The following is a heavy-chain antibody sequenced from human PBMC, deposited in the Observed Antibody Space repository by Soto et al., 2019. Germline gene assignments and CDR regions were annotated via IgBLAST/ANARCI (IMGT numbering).Heavy chain of an antibody. CDR3: ARSESDIVAYYYGMDV. CDR1: GYSFTSYW. J-gene: IGHJ6*02. D-gene: IGHD2-15*01. Sequence: GESLKISCKGSGYSFTSYWISWVRQMPGKGLEWMGRIDPSDSYTNYSPSFQGHVTISADKSISTAYLQWSSLKASDTAMYYCARSESDIVAYYYGMDVWGQGTTVTVSS. V-gene: IGHV5-10-1*01. CDR2: IDPSDSYT.